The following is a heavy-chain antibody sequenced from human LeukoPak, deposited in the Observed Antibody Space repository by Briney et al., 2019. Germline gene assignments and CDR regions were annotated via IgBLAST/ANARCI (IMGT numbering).Heavy chain of an antibody. CDR3: AITVDCRATTDCYSYFHH. Sequence: GSLRLSCAASGFTFNSYWMHWVRQAPGKGLVWVSRISTDGTYTEYADSVKGRFTISRDNAKDTLYLQVNSLRAEDTAVYYCAITVDCRATTDCYSYFHHWGQGTLVTVSS. V-gene: IGHV3-74*03. CDR2: ISTDGTYT. D-gene: IGHD2-21*02. CDR1: GFTFNSYW. J-gene: IGHJ1*01.